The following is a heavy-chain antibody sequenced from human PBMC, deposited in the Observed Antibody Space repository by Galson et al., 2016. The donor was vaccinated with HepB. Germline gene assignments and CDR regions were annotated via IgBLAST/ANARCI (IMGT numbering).Heavy chain of an antibody. V-gene: IGHV4-34*01. CDR1: GGSFSGYY. CDR2: INYSGST. CDR3: ALAVAGTSPGFDV. Sequence: SLTCAVYGGSFSGYYWIWIRQPPGKGLEWIGEINYSGSTKYKPSLKSRVTISVDTSKNQFSLKLSSVTAADTAVYYCALAVAGTSPGFDVWGQGTMVTVSS. J-gene: IGHJ3*01. D-gene: IGHD6-19*01.